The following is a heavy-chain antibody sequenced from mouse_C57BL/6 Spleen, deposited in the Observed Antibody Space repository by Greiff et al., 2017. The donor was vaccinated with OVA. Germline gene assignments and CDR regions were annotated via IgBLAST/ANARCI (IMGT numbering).Heavy chain of an antibody. CDR3: ARDALPGNYFDY. CDR2: INPYNGDT. CDR1: GYSFNGYF. V-gene: IGHV1-20*01. Sequence: VQLKESGPELVKPGDSVKISCKASGYSFNGYFMNWVMQSHGKSLEWIGRINPYNGDTFYNQKFKGKATLTVDKSSSTAHMELRSLTSEDSAVYYCARDALPGNYFDYWGQGTTLTVSS. J-gene: IGHJ2*01. D-gene: IGHD2-10*01.